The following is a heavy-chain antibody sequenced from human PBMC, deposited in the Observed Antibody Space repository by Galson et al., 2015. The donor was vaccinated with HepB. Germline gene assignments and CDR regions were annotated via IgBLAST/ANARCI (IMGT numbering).Heavy chain of an antibody. CDR1: ELTFSVYV. Sequence: SLRLSCAAAELTFSVYVMHWVRQAPGRGLEWLAVISYDGINKHYADSVKGRFTVSRDKTTLYLQMNSLRAEDTAVYFCAKSPGWTGYNLKSPLDLWGQGNLVTVSS. J-gene: IGHJ5*02. D-gene: IGHD3/OR15-3a*01. CDR2: ISYDGINK. CDR3: AKSPGWTGYNLKSPLDL. V-gene: IGHV3-30*18.